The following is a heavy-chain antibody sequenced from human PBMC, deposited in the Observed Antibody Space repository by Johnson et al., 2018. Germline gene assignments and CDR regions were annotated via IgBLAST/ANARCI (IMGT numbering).Heavy chain of an antibody. D-gene: IGHD1/OR15-1a*01. CDR2: IYYNGST. CDR1: GGSISDYY. Sequence: QVQLQESGPGLVKPSETLSLTCAVSGGSISDYYWNWIRQSPGKGLEWIGDIYYNGSTKYNPSLKSRFTISVATSKNQFSLKLMSVPAADTAGYFCARVEHCIYYYYYVMGVSGQGTTVTVSS. J-gene: IGHJ6*02. V-gene: IGHV4-59*01. CDR3: ARVEHCIYYYYYVMGV.